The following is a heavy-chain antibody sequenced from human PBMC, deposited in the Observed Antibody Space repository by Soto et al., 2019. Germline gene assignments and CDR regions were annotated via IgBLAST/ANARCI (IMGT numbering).Heavy chain of an antibody. CDR1: GFTFSSYY. D-gene: IGHD2-2*01. V-gene: IGHV3-21*02. Sequence: EVQLVESGGGLVKPGGSLRLSCEASGFTFSSYYMNWVRQVPGKGLEWVSSISSTSSYIYYAESVKGRFTISRDNAKTSLYLQMNSLTAEDTAVYYCASASAYCDNTSCHRVYYYGMDVWGQGTTVTVSS. CDR2: ISSTSSYI. CDR3: ASASAYCDNTSCHRVYYYGMDV. J-gene: IGHJ6*02.